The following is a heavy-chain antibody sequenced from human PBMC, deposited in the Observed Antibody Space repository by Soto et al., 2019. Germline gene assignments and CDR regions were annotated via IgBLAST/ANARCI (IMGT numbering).Heavy chain of an antibody. V-gene: IGHV3-30*18. Sequence: QVQLVESGGGVVQPGRSLRLSCAASGFTFSSYGMHWVRQAPGKGLEWVAVISYDGSNKYYADSVKGRFTISRDNSKNTLYLQMNSLRAEDTAVYYCAKEIGSLIYYFDYWGQGTLVTVSS. CDR1: GFTFSSYG. J-gene: IGHJ4*02. CDR3: AKEIGSLIYYFDY. CDR2: ISYDGSNK. D-gene: IGHD1-1*01.